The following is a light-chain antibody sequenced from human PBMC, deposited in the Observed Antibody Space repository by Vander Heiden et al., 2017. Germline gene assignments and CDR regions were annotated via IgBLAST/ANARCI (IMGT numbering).Light chain of an antibody. J-gene: IGLJ2*01. Sequence: QPVLAQPTSLSASPGASARFTCTLRSGINIGTYKIYWYQQKPGSLPRHILRYKSDSDKQQGSGVPSRFSGSKDASTNAGLLLISGLQSEDEADYYCAIWYSSTWVFGGGTRLTVL. CDR2: YKSDSDK. V-gene: IGLV5-39*01. CDR1: SGINIGTYK. CDR3: AIWYSSTWV.